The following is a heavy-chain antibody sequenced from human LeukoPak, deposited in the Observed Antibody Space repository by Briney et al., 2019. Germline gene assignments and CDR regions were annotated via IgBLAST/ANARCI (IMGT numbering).Heavy chain of an antibody. CDR3: AKDLDYYDSSGYYWAGVY. Sequence: ASVKVSCKASGYAFTSYYMHWVRQAPGQGLEWMGIINPSGGSTSYAQKFQGRVTMTRDTSTSTVYMELSSLRSEDTAVYYCAKDLDYYDSSGYYWAGVYWGQGTLVTVSS. D-gene: IGHD3-22*01. V-gene: IGHV1-46*01. CDR2: INPSGGST. J-gene: IGHJ4*02. CDR1: GYAFTSYY.